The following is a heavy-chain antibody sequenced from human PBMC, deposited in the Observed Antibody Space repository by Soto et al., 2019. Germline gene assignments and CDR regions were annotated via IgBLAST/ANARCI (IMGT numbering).Heavy chain of an antibody. CDR1: GFTFSGYG. CDR2: ISYDGSNK. CDR3: AKDRATTVRRVLEKMYHGMDV. Sequence: GGSLRLSCAASGFTFSGYGMHWVRQAPGKGLEWVAVISYDGSNKYYADSVKGRFTISRDNSKNTLYLQMNSLRAEDTAVYHSAKDRATTVRRVLEKMYHGMDVWGQGTTVTASS. D-gene: IGHD3-10*01. J-gene: IGHJ6*02. V-gene: IGHV3-30*18.